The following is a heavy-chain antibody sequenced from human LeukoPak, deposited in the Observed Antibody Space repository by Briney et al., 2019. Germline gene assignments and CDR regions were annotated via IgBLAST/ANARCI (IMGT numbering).Heavy chain of an antibody. CDR1: GFTFSSYG. V-gene: IGHV3-30*02. CDR2: IRYDGSNK. CDR3: AKVSHLFLEWSYFDY. Sequence: GGSLRLSCAASGFTFSSYGMHWVRQAPGKGLEWVAVIRYDGSNKYYADSVKGRFTISRDNSKNTLYLQMNSLRAEDTAVYYCAKVSHLFLEWSYFDYWGQGTLVTVSS. D-gene: IGHD3-3*01. J-gene: IGHJ4*02.